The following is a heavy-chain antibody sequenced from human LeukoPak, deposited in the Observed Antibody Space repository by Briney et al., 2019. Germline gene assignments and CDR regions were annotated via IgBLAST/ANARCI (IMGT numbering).Heavy chain of an antibody. J-gene: IGHJ4*02. Sequence: GSLRLSCAASGFTFSSYAMSWVRQAPGKGLDWVAVILEDGSIQYYADSVKGRFTISRDNSKNTLFLQMNSLRGEDTAMYYCARVQGGGFRTADSWGQGTLVTVSS. CDR2: ILEDGSIQ. D-gene: IGHD1-14*01. V-gene: IGHV3-30*04. CDR1: GFTFSSYA. CDR3: ARVQGGGFRTADS.